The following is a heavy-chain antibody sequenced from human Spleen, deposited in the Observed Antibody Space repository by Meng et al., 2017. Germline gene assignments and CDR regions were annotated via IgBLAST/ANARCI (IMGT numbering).Heavy chain of an antibody. CDR1: GFTFSSYW. V-gene: IGHV3-7*01. Sequence: GESLKISCAASGFTFSSYWMSWVRQAPGKGLEWVANIKQDGSEKYYVDSVKGRFTISRDNAKNSLYLQMNSLRVEDTAVYYCARVEKYYYDSRGYGWFDPWGQGTLVTVSS. J-gene: IGHJ5*02. D-gene: IGHD3-22*01. CDR3: ARVEKYYYDSRGYGWFDP. CDR2: IKQDGSEK.